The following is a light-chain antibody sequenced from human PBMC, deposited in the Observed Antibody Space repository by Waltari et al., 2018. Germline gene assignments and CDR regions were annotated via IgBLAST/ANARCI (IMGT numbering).Light chain of an antibody. CDR3: QQYYSTPPFT. J-gene: IGKJ3*01. V-gene: IGKV4-1*01. Sequence: DIVMTQSPDSLAVDLGERATINCKSSQRILYSSNNENYLAWYQQKPGQPPKLLIYWASTRESGVPDRFSGSGSGTDFALTITSLQAEDVAVYYCQQYYSTPPFTFGPGTKVDIK. CDR1: QRILYSSNNENY. CDR2: WAS.